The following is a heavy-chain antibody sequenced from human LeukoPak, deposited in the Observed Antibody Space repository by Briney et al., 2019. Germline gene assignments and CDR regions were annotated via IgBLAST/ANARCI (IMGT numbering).Heavy chain of an antibody. CDR3: ARDLSGYSYGYPTGGDV. J-gene: IGHJ6*04. Sequence: ASVKVSCMASGYTFTSYYMHWVRQAPGQGLEWMGITNPSGGSTSYAQKFQGRVTMTRDMSTSTVYMELSSLRSEDTAVYYCARDLSGYSYGYPTGGDVWGKGTTVTVSS. D-gene: IGHD5-18*01. CDR2: TNPSGGST. V-gene: IGHV1-46*01. CDR1: GYTFTSYY.